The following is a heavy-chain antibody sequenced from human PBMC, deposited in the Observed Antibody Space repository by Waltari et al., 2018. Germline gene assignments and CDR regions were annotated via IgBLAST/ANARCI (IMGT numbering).Heavy chain of an antibody. CDR3: ARVGPTKAVAGVDY. V-gene: IGHV1-8*03. CDR1: GYTFTSYD. Sequence: QVQLVQSGAEVKKPGASVKVSCKASGYTFTSYDINWVRQATGQGLEWMAWMNPNIGNTGYAQQFQGRVTITMNTSISTAYMELSRLRSDDTAVYYCARVGPTKAVAGVDYWGQGTLVTVSS. CDR2: MNPNIGNT. D-gene: IGHD6-19*01. J-gene: IGHJ4*02.